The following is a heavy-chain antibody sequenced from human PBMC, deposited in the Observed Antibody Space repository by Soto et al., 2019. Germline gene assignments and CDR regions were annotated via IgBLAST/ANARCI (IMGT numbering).Heavy chain of an antibody. CDR1: GGSISSGGYY. CDR2: IYYSGST. Sequence: SETLSLTCTVSGGSISSGGYYWSWIRQHPGKGLEWIGYIYYSGSTYYNPSLKSRVTISVDTSKNQFSLKLSSVTAADTAVYYCARVRSGELHFDYWGQGTLVTISS. D-gene: IGHD3-16*01. J-gene: IGHJ4*02. V-gene: IGHV4-31*03. CDR3: ARVRSGELHFDY.